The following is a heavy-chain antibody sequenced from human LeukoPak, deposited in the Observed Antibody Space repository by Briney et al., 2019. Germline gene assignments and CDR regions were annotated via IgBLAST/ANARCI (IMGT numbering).Heavy chain of an antibody. D-gene: IGHD3-10*02. Sequence: PGGSLRLSCVASGFTFTSYDFNWVRQAPGKGLEWVSYISNGGGTISYADSVKGRFTISRENAKNSVFLQMNTLRAEDTAVYYCARDSYMFGSDYWGQGTLVTVSS. V-gene: IGHV3-48*03. CDR3: ARDSYMFGSDY. J-gene: IGHJ4*02. CDR2: ISNGGGTI. CDR1: GFTFTSYD.